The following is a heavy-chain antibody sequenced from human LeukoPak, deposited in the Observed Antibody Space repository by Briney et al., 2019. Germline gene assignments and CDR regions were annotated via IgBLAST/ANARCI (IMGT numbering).Heavy chain of an antibody. Sequence: PGGSLRLSCAASGFTFSTYDMNWVRQAPGKGLEWVSSISSRSSSIYYADSVKGRFTISRDNAKDSLYLQINSLRAEDTAVYWCARDYIAYDPLDYWGQGTLVTVSS. V-gene: IGHV3-21*01. CDR1: GFTFSTYD. CDR3: ARDYIAYDPLDY. D-gene: IGHD3-3*01. J-gene: IGHJ4*02. CDR2: ISSRSSSI.